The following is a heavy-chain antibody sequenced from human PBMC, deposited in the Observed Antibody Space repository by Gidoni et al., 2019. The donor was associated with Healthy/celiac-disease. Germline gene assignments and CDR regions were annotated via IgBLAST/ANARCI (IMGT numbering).Heavy chain of an antibody. CDR1: SCTFLRNT. V-gene: IGHV3-21*01. CDR2: VSSSSSYR. CDR3: SRDNDADYCSGGSCYPLDAFDI. J-gene: IGHJ3*02. D-gene: IGHD2-15*01. Sequence: EVQLVVSGGGLFRPGGSLRRFSAASSCTFLRNTMTWFRRAPGRGLEWVASVSSSSSYRYYADSVNARCTIASDNANNSLYLQMNRLRAEDTGVYYCSRDNDADYCSGGSCYPLDAFDIWGQGTMVTVSS.